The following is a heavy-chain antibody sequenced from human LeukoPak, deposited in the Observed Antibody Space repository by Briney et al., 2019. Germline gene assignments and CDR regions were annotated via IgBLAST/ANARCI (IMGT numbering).Heavy chain of an antibody. V-gene: IGHV4-34*01. J-gene: IGHJ6*03. CDR2: INHSGST. Sequence: SETLPLTCAVYGGSFSGYYWSWIRQPPGKGLEWIGEINHSGSTNYNPSLKSRVTISVDTSKNQFSLKLSSVTAADTAVYYCARVRVGESIGGRNYYYYYYMDVWGKGTTVTVSS. D-gene: IGHD2-15*01. CDR3: ARVRVGESIGGRNYYYYYYMDV. CDR1: GGSFSGYY.